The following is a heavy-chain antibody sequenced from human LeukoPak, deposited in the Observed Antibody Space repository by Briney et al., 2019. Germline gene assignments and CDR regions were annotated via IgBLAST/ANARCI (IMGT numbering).Heavy chain of an antibody. CDR1: GFTLRTYE. Sequence: GGSLRLSCEASGFTLRTYEMNWVRQAPGKGLEWVSIIFGSGDTTYYADSVKGRFTVSRDNSKNMLYLQMNNLRPEDTATYYCAKRNTMVRGGPCFDYWGQGLMVTVSS. D-gene: IGHD3-10*01. V-gene: IGHV3-23*01. J-gene: IGHJ4*02. CDR3: AKRNTMVRGGPCFDY. CDR2: IFGSGDTT.